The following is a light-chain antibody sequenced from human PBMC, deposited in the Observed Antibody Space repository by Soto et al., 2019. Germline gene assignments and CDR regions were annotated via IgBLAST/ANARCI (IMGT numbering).Light chain of an antibody. Sequence: QSALTQPASVSGSPGQSITISCTGTRSDVGGYNYVSWYQQHPGKAPKLMTYDVSNRPSGISNRFSGSKSGNTASLTISGLQTEDEADYYCSSYTRSSSTLVVFGGGTKLTVL. CDR2: DVS. CDR1: RSDVGGYNY. V-gene: IGLV2-14*01. J-gene: IGLJ2*01. CDR3: SSYTRSSSTLVV.